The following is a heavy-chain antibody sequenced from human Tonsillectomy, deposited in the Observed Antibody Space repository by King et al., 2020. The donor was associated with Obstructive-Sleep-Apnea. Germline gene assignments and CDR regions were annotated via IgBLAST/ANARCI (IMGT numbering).Heavy chain of an antibody. Sequence: QLVQSGSELKKPGASVKVSCQASGYTITTYAMHWVRQSPGQGLEWMGWISTNTGNPTYAQGFTGRFVFSLDTSVSTAYLQISHLKAEDTAVYFCARMGGGIKWSFDYWGQGTLVTVSS. D-gene: IGHD3-16*01. CDR3: ARMGGGIKWSFDY. J-gene: IGHJ4*02. CDR1: GYTITTYA. V-gene: IGHV7-4-1*02. CDR2: ISTNTGNP.